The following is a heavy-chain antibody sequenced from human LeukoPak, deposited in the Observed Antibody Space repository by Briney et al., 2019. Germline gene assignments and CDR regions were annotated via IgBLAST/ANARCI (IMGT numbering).Heavy chain of an antibody. V-gene: IGHV4-30-4*08. CDR2: IYYSGST. J-gene: IGHJ4*02. D-gene: IGHD2-15*01. CDR3: ARDLPDCSGGSCAGHY. Sequence: SETLSLTCTVSGGSISSGDYYWSWIRRPPGKGLEWIGYIYYSGSTYYNPSLKSRVTISVDTSKNQFSLKLSSVTAADTAVYYCARDLPDCSGGSCAGHYWGQGTLVTVSS. CDR1: GGSISSGDYY.